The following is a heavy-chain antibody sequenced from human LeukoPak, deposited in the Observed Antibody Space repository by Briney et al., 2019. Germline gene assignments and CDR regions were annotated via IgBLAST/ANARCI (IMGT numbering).Heavy chain of an antibody. Sequence: SGGSLRLSCAASGFTFSDYYMSWIRQAPGKALEWVSYVSSGSSTIYYADSVKGRFTVSRDNGKRSLYLHMNSLRAEDTAMYYCARAKYSGSSINWNFDLWGRGTRVTVSS. V-gene: IGHV3-11*04. D-gene: IGHD6-6*01. CDR3: ARAKYSGSSINWNFDL. CDR2: VSSGSSTI. J-gene: IGHJ2*01. CDR1: GFTFSDYY.